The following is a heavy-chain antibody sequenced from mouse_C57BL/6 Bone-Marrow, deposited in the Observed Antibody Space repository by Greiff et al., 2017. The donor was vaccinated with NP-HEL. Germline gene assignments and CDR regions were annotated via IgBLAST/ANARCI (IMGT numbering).Heavy chain of an antibody. CDR3: ARGDSCPIGNYFDY. CDR1: GYTFTNYW. Sequence: QVQLQQSGAELVRPGTSVKMSCKASGYTFTNYWIGWAKQRPGHGLEWIGDIYPGGGYTNYNEKFKGKATLTADKSSSTAYMQFSSLTSEDSAIYYCARGDSCPIGNYFDYWGQGTTLTVSS. V-gene: IGHV1-63*01. J-gene: IGHJ2*01. CDR2: IYPGGGYT. D-gene: IGHD3-1*01.